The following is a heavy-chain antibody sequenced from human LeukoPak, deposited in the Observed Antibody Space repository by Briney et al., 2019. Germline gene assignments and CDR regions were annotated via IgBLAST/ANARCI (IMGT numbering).Heavy chain of an antibody. V-gene: IGHV3-74*01. CDR2: INSDGSST. J-gene: IGHJ4*02. CDR3: AKRDCSGGRCYYYFDY. CDR1: GFTFSSYW. D-gene: IGHD2-15*01. Sequence: PGGSLRLSCAASGFTFSSYWMHWARQAPGKGLVWVSRINSDGSSTSYADSVKGRFTISRDNAKNTLYLQMNSLRAEDTAVYYCAKRDCSGGRCYYYFDYWSQGTLVTVSS.